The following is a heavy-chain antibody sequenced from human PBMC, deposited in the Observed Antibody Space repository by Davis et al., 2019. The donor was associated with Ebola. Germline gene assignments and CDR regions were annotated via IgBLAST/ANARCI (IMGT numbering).Heavy chain of an antibody. V-gene: IGHV3-23*01. D-gene: IGHD2-21*02. Sequence: GESLKISCTDSVITFSSYAMTWVRQAPGKGLEWVSAISGSGGSTYYADSVKGRFTISRDNSKKTLYLQMNSLRAEDTAVYYCARLARTALIDYHYFDIWGRGTLVTVSS. CDR3: ARLARTALIDYHYFDI. CDR2: ISGSGGST. J-gene: IGHJ2*01. CDR1: VITFSSYA.